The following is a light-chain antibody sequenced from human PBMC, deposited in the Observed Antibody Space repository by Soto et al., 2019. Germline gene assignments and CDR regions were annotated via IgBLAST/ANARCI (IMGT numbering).Light chain of an antibody. J-gene: IGKJ5*01. Sequence: DIRMTQSPASLSASVGDRVTITSRASQGIRNELGWYQQNPGQAPKLLIYDASNRQSGIPSRFSGSGFGTEFTLTISSLQPEDFATYYCQHYNNYSDAFGQGTRLDIK. CDR3: QHYNNYSDA. CDR1: QGIRNE. CDR2: DAS. V-gene: IGKV1-17*01.